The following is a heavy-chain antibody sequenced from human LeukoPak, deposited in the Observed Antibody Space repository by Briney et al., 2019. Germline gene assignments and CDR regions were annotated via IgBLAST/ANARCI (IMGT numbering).Heavy chain of an antibody. Sequence: GGSLRLSCAASGFTFSSYAMHWVRQAPGKGLEWVAVISYDGSNKYYADSVKGRFTISRDNSKNTLYLQMNSLRPEDTAVYYCATGGTGSSALDNWGQGTLVTVSS. D-gene: IGHD3-16*01. V-gene: IGHV3-30*04. J-gene: IGHJ4*02. CDR1: GFTFSSYA. CDR3: ATGGTGSSALDN. CDR2: ISYDGSNK.